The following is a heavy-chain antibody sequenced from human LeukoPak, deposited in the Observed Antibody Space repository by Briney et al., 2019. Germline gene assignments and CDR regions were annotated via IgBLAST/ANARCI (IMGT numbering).Heavy chain of an antibody. CDR3: ARDCGSSWFSLRDY. CDR2: FDPEDGET. V-gene: IGHV1-24*01. CDR1: GYTLTELS. J-gene: IGHJ4*02. Sequence: EASVRVSCKVSGYTLTELSMHWVRQAPGKGLEWMGGFDPEDGETIYAQKFQGRVTMTRDTSISTAYMELSRLRSDDTAVYYCARDCGSSWFSLRDYWGQGTLVTVSS. D-gene: IGHD6-13*01.